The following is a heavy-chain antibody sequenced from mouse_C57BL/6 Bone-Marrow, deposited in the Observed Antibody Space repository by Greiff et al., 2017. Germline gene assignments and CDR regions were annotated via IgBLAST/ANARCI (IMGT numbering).Heavy chain of an antibody. D-gene: IGHD1-1*01. CDR2: INPNNGGT. V-gene: IGHV1-22*01. Sequence: EVQLQQSGPELVKPGASVKMSCKASGYTFTDYNMHWVKQSHGKSLEWIGYINPNNGGTSHNQKFKGKATLTVNKSSSTDYRELRSLTSEDSAVYYCARRDLLLRRDAMDYWGQGTSVTVSS. CDR3: ARRDLLLRRDAMDY. CDR1: GYTFTDYN. J-gene: IGHJ4*01.